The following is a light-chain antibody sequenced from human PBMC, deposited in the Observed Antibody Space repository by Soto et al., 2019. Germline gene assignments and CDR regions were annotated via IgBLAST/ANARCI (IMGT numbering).Light chain of an antibody. CDR2: AAS. V-gene: IGKV1-39*01. CDR3: QQSYSTPDT. J-gene: IGKJ4*01. Sequence: DIQMTQSPSSLSASVGDRVTITCRASQSISSYLNWYQQKPGKAPKLLIYAASSLQSGVPSRFSGSGSGTDFTLTISSLLPEDFATYYCQQSYSTPDTFGGGTKVEIK. CDR1: QSISSY.